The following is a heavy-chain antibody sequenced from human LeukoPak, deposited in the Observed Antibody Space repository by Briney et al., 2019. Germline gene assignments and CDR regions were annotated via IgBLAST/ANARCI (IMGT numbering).Heavy chain of an antibody. V-gene: IGHV7-4-1*02. J-gene: IGHJ4*02. CDR2: INTNTGNP. Sequence: ASVKVSCKASGYTFTSYAMNWVRQAPGQGLEWMGWINTNTGNPTYAQGFTGRFVFSLDTSVSTAYLQISSLKAEDTAVYYCARTPHVLRYFDWSADYWGQGTLVTVSS. CDR1: GYTFTSYA. D-gene: IGHD3-9*01. CDR3: ARTPHVLRYFDWSADY.